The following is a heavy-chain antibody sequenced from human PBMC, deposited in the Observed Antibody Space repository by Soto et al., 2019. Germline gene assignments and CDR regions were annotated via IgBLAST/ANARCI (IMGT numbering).Heavy chain of an antibody. CDR3: ARDLMATIDY. V-gene: IGHV3-53*01. CDR1: GFTVSTNY. D-gene: IGHD5-12*01. CDR2: IHSDGTT. Sequence: PGGSLRLSCAASGFTVSTNYMNWVRQAPGKGLEWVSVIHSDGTTYYADSVRGRFTISRDSSRNTLYLQMNSLRAEDTAVYYCARDLMATIDYWGQGTLVTVSS. J-gene: IGHJ4*02.